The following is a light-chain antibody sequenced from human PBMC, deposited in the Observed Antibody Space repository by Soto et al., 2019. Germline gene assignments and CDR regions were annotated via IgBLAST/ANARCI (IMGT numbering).Light chain of an antibody. J-gene: IGKJ1*01. CDR3: THYHSYVT. CDR1: QNIRSR. Sequence: DFQMTQSPSTLSSSVGDRVTITCRASQNIRSRLSWFQQKPGKAPKLLIFDASSLESGVPQRFSGSGSGTEFTLTISSLQTDDFSTYGFTHYHSYVTFGQGTKGE. CDR2: DAS. V-gene: IGKV1-5*01.